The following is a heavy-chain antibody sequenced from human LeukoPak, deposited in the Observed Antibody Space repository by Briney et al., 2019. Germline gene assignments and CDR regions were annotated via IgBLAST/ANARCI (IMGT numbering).Heavy chain of an antibody. D-gene: IGHD3-22*01. CDR1: GYTFTSYG. CDR3: ARDRYYDTSGYPDY. CDR2: ISAYNGNT. J-gene: IGHJ4*02. Sequence: GASVKLSCKASGYTFTSYGISWVRQAPGQGLEWMGWISAYNGNTNYAQKLQGRVTMTTDTSTSTAYMELRNLRSDDTAVYYCARDRYYDTSGYPDYWGQGTLVTVS. V-gene: IGHV1-18*01.